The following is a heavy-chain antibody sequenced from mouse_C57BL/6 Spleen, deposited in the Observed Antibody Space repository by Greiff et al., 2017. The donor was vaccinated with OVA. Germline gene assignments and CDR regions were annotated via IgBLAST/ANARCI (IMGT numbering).Heavy chain of an antibody. V-gene: IGHV1-82*01. D-gene: IGHD1-1*01. CDR1: GYAFSSSW. CDR3: ARREITTVVASMDY. CDR2: IYPGDGDT. Sequence: VKVVESGPELVKPGASVKISCKASGYAFSSSWMNWVKQRPGKGLEWIGRIYPGDGDTNYNGKFKGKATLTADKSSSTAYMQLSSLTSEDSAVYFCARREITTVVASMDYWGQGTSVTVSS. J-gene: IGHJ4*01.